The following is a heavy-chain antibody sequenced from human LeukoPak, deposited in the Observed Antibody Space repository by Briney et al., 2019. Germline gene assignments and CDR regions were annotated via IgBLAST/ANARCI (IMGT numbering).Heavy chain of an antibody. D-gene: IGHD3-3*01. CDR1: GFTFSSYS. Sequence: GSLRLSCAASGFTFSSYSMNWVRQAPGKGLEWIGSIYYSGSTYYNPSLKSRVTISVDTSKNQFSLKLSSVTAADTAVYYCARGAYYDFWSAAEEPNFDYWGQGTLVTVSS. J-gene: IGHJ4*02. CDR3: ARGAYYDFWSAAEEPNFDY. V-gene: IGHV4-39*07. CDR2: IYYSGST.